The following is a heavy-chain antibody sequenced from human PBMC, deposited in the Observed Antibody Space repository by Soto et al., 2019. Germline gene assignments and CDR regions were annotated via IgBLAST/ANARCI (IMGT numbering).Heavy chain of an antibody. CDR2: INVGNGNT. CDR3: ARANGAFDI. Sequence: QVQLVQSGAEVKKPGASVKASCKASGYTFSSDAMHWVRQAPGQRLEWMGWINVGNGNTKYSQKFQGRVTITKDTSASTAYMELSSLRSEDTAVYYCARANGAFDIWGQRTMVTVSS. V-gene: IGHV1-3*01. D-gene: IGHD2-8*01. J-gene: IGHJ3*02. CDR1: GYTFSSDA.